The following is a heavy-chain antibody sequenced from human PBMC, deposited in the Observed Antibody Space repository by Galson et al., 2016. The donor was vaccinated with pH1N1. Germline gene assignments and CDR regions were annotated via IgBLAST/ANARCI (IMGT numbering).Heavy chain of an antibody. V-gene: IGHV1-46*01. CDR1: GYIFTSYY. Sequence: SVKVSCKASGYIFTSYYIHWVRQAPGQGLEWLGVIDPRGGTTYAQKFHGRVTMTSDTSTNTVSLELSSLKSDDTAVYSCARDLARQHDYWGQGTLVTVSS. CDR3: ARDLARQHDY. CDR2: IDPRGGT. J-gene: IGHJ4*02.